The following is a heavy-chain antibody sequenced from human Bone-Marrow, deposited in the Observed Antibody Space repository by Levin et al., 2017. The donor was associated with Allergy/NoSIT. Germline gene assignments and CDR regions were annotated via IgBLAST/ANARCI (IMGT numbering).Heavy chain of an antibody. CDR2: IFHSGTA. CDR3: AREVYDTSGSYSGGFDI. V-gene: IGHV4-30-4*01. J-gene: IGHJ3*02. CDR1: GASVTTGDFY. D-gene: IGHD3-22*01. Sequence: SETLSLTCAVSGASVTTGDFYWSWIRQPPGQALEWIAYIFHSGTASYNPSLQSRVALSVDTSKNQFSLRLSSVTAEDTAVYYCAREVYDTSGSYSGGFDIWGQGTMVTVSS.